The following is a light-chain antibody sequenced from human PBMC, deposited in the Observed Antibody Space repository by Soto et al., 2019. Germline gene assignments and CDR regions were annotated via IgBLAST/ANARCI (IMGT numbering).Light chain of an antibody. Sequence: QSVLTQPRSMSGSPGQSVTISCTGTSSDVGGYNYVSWYQQHPGKAPKLMIYDVSKRPSGVPDRFSGSKSGNTASLTISGLQAEDEADYYCCSYAGSYTFYVFGTGTKVIVL. CDR1: SSDVGGYNY. CDR2: DVS. V-gene: IGLV2-11*01. CDR3: CSYAGSYTFYV. J-gene: IGLJ1*01.